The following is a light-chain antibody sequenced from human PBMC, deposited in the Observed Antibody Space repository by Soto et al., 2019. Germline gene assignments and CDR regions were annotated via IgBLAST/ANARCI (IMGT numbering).Light chain of an antibody. J-gene: IGLJ2*01. CDR1: SSDVGGYNY. CDR2: DFS. V-gene: IGLV2-14*01. Sequence: QSALTQPASVSGSPGQSITISCTGTSSDVGGYNYVSWYQQHPGKPPKLRIYDFSNRPSGVSNRFSGSKSGNTASLTISGLQAEDEADYYCSSYTSSILFGGGTKLTVL. CDR3: SSYTSSIL.